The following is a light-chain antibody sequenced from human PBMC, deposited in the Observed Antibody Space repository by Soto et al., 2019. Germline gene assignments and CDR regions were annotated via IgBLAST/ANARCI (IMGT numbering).Light chain of an antibody. CDR1: SGDVGGYNY. V-gene: IGLV2-11*01. CDR3: CSYAGRGTWV. J-gene: IGLJ2*01. Sequence: QSVLTQPRSVSGSPGQSVTISCTGTSGDVGGYNYVSWYQQHPGKAPKLIIYDVSTRPSGVPERFFGSKSGNTASLTISGLPAEDEADYCCCSYAGRGTWVFGGGTKLTVL. CDR2: DVS.